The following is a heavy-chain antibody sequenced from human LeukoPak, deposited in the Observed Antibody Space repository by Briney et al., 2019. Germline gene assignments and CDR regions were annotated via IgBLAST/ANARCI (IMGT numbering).Heavy chain of an antibody. CDR1: GFTFSSYA. CDR2: ISYDGSNK. J-gene: IGHJ4*02. CDR3: ARVLGLYYDFWSGYTIDY. V-gene: IGHV3-30*04. Sequence: GGSLRLSCAASGFTFSSYAMHWARQAPGKGLEWVAVISYDGSNKYYADSVKGRFTISRDNSKNTLYLQMNSLRAEDTAVYYCARVLGLYYDFWSGYTIDYWGQGTLVTVSS. D-gene: IGHD3-3*01.